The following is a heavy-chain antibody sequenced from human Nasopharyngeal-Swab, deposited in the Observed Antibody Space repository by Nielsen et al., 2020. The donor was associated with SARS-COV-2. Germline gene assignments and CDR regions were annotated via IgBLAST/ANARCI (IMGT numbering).Heavy chain of an antibody. D-gene: IGHD1-1*01. CDR2: IYYSGST. J-gene: IGHJ4*02. V-gene: IGHV4-59*08. CDR3: ACHRTASFYY. Sequence: SETLSLTCTVSGGSISSYYWSWIRQPPGKGLEWIGYIYYSGSTNYNPSLKSRVTISVDTSKNQFSLKLSSVTGADTAVYYCACHRTASFYYWGQGTLVTVSS. CDR1: GGSISSYY.